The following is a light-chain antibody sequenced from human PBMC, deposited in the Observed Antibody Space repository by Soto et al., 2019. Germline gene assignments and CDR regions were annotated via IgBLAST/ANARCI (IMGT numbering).Light chain of an antibody. CDR2: KAS. Sequence: DIQMTQSPSTLSASVGDRVTITCRASQSISVWLAWYQQKAGKAPNLLIYKASRLESGVPSRFSGSGSETEFTLTISGLQHGDSATYYCQQYNSYSPTFVQGTKVEVK. CDR3: QQYNSYSPT. V-gene: IGKV1-5*03. CDR1: QSISVW. J-gene: IGKJ1*01.